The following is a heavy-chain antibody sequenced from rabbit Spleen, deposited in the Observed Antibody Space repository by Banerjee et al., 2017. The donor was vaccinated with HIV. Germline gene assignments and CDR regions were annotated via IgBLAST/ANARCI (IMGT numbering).Heavy chain of an antibody. CDR3: ATSQNNNYRDFNL. CDR1: GFSFSNKAV. D-gene: IGHD1-1*01. CDR2: INAVTGKA. J-gene: IGHJ4*01. Sequence: QEQLVESGGGLVKPEGSLKLSCTASGFSFSNKAVMCWVRQAPGKGLEWIACINAVTGKAVYASWAKGRFTISKTSSTTVTLQMTSLTAADTATYFCATSQNNNYRDFNLWGPGTLVTVS. V-gene: IGHV1S45*01.